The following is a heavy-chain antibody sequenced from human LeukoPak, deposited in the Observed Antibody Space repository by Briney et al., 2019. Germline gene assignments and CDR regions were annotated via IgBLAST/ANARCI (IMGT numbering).Heavy chain of an antibody. CDR1: GYTFTSYA. D-gene: IGHD3-10*01. V-gene: IGHV7-4-1*02. Sequence: ASVKVSCKASGYTFTSYAMNWVRQAPGQGLEWMGWINTNTGNPTYAQGFTGRFVFSLDTSVSTAYLQISSLKAEDTAVYYCAREMVRGVISGDVIDYWGQGTLVTVSS. CDR3: AREMVRGVISGDVIDY. CDR2: INTNTGNP. J-gene: IGHJ4*02.